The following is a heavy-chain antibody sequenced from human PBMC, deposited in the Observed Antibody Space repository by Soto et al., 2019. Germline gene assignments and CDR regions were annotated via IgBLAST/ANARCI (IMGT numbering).Heavy chain of an antibody. D-gene: IGHD6-13*01. J-gene: IGHJ6*02. CDR2: IYYSGST. CDR3: ARDLWEAAAGTVIYYYYYGMDV. V-gene: IGHV4-59*01. CDR1: GGSISSYY. Sequence: SETLSLTCTVSGGSISSYYWSWIRQPPGKGLEWIGYIYYSGSTNYNPSLKSRVTISVDTSKNQFSLKLSSVTAADTAVYYCARDLWEAAAGTVIYYYYYGMDVWGQGTTVTVSS.